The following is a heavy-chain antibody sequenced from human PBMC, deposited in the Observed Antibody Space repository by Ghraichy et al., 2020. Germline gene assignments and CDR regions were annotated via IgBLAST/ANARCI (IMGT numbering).Heavy chain of an antibody. CDR1: GYTFTSYG. J-gene: IGHJ4*02. V-gene: IGHV1-18*04. CDR2: ISAYNGNT. Sequence: ASVKVSCKASGYTFTSYGISWVRQAPGQGLEWMGWISAYNGNTNYAQKLQGRVTMTTDTSTSTAYMELRSLRSDDTAVYYCARGHCSSTSCYKMAEIDYWGQGTLVTVSS. CDR3: ARGHCSSTSCYKMAEIDY. D-gene: IGHD2-2*02.